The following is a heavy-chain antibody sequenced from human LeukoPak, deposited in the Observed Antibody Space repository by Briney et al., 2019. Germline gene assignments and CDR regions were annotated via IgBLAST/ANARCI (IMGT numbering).Heavy chain of an antibody. J-gene: IGHJ4*02. CDR1: GYSFTSYW. D-gene: IGHD5-12*01. CDR2: IHPGDSDT. V-gene: IGHV5-51*01. CDR3: ARLAGYSGYEPGDY. Sequence: GESLKISCQGSGYSFTSYWIGWVRQMPGKGLEWMGIIHPGDSDTKYSPSFQGQVTISADKSISTAYLQWSSLKASDTAMYYCARLAGYSGYEPGDYWGQGTLVTVSS.